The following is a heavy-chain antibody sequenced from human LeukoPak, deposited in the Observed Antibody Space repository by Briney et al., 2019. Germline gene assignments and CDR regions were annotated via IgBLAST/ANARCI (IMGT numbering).Heavy chain of an antibody. Sequence: GGSLRLSCAASGFTFSDYYMSWIRQAPGKGLEWVSYISSSGSTIYYADSVKGRFTISRDNAKNSLYLQMNSLRAEDPAVYYCARDTFRWLQFRGGDYFDYWGQGTLVTVSS. CDR2: ISSSGSTI. V-gene: IGHV3-11*01. D-gene: IGHD5-24*01. CDR3: ARDTFRWLQFRGGDYFDY. J-gene: IGHJ4*02. CDR1: GFTFSDYY.